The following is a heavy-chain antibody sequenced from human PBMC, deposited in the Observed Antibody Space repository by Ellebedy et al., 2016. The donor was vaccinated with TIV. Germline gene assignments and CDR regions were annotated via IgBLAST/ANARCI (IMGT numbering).Heavy chain of an antibody. CDR3: ARGPPKFEYLEY. CDR1: GGSISPYY. CDR2: IYYSGST. V-gene: IGHV4-59*01. J-gene: IGHJ1*01. Sequence: MPSETLSLTCPVPGGSISPYYWSWIRQPPGKGLEWIGYIYYSGSTNYNPSLTSRLTISVDTSKNQFSLKLSSVTAADTAVYYCARGPPKFEYLEYWGQGTLVTVSS.